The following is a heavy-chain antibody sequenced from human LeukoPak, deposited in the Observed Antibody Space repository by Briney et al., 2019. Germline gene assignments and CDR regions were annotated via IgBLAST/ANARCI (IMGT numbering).Heavy chain of an antibody. D-gene: IGHD1-26*01. V-gene: IGHV4-59*01. CDR1: GASITTYY. J-gene: IGHJ4*02. CDR2: IYYSGST. CDR3: ARDWELGY. Sequence: SETLSLTCTVSGASITTYYWNWIRQPPGKGLEWIGYIYYSGSTNYNPSLKSRVTISLDTSKNQFSLHLISVTAADTTVYYCARDWELGYWGQGTLVTVSS.